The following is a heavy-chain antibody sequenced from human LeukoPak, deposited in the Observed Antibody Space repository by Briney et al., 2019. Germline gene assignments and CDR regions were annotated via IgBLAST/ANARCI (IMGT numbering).Heavy chain of an antibody. V-gene: IGHV4-59*01. CDR1: GGSISSYY. Sequence: SETLSLTCTVSGGSISSYYWSWIRPPPGKGLEWIGYIYYSGSTNYNPSLKSRVTISVDTSKNQFSLKLSSVTAADTAVYYCARVSHSSSWYSRSPMDVWGQGTTVTVSS. D-gene: IGHD6-13*01. CDR2: IYYSGST. J-gene: IGHJ6*02. CDR3: ARVSHSSSWYSRSPMDV.